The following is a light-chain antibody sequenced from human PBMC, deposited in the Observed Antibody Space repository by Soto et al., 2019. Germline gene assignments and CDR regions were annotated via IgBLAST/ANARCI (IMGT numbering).Light chain of an antibody. CDR2: EVS. CDR3: CSYAGSYTLV. Sequence: QSALTQPASVSGSPGQSITISCTGTSSDVGGYNYVSWYQQHPGKAPKLMIYEVSKRPSGVPDRFSGSKSGNTASLTISGLQAEDEADYYCCSYAGSYTLVFGGGPKLTVL. V-gene: IGLV2-11*01. CDR1: SSDVGGYNY. J-gene: IGLJ2*01.